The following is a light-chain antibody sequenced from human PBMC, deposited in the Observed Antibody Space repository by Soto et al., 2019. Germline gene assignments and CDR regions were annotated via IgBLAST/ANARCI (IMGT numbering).Light chain of an antibody. CDR1: QSLNNGH. Sequence: EIVLTQSPGTLSLSPGERATLSCRASQSLNNGHVAWYQQKPGQTPRLLIYTTSYRAAGIPDRFSGSGSGTDFTLTITRLEPEDFAVYYCQQYDNSIFTFGPGTRVDIK. J-gene: IGKJ3*01. V-gene: IGKV3-20*01. CDR2: TTS. CDR3: QQYDNSIFT.